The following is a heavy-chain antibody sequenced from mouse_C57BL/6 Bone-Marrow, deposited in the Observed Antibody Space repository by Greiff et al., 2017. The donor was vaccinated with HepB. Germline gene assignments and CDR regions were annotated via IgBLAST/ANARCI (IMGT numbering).Heavy chain of an antibody. CDR1: GFTFSDAW. CDR3: TRKDYYGSSYWYFDV. V-gene: IGHV6-6*01. CDR2: IRNKANNHAT. Sequence: DVMLVESGGGLVQPGGSMKLSCAASGFTFSDAWMDWVRQSPEKGLEWVAEIRNKANNHATYYAESVKGRFTISRDDSKSSVYLQMNSLRAEDTGIYYCTRKDYYGSSYWYFDVWGTGTTVTVSS. D-gene: IGHD1-1*01. J-gene: IGHJ1*03.